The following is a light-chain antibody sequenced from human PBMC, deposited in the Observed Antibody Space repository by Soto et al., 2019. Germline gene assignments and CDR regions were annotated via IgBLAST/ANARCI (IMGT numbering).Light chain of an antibody. V-gene: IGKV1-6*01. CDR1: EAIRTA. Sequence: AIQLTQSPSSLSASGGDRVTITCRASEAIRTALGWYQQKPGKVPKLLIYAASLLQSGVPSRFSGSGSGTEFTLTISSLQAEDFATYYCRLEFRYVWAFGQGTKV. CDR2: AAS. CDR3: RLEFRYVWA. J-gene: IGKJ1*01.